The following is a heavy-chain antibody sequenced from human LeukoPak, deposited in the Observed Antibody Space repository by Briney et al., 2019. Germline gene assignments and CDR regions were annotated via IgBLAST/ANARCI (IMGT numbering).Heavy chain of an antibody. D-gene: IGHD3-22*01. CDR2: ISGSGGST. V-gene: IGHV3-23*01. J-gene: IGHJ3*02. CDR3: AKDQYYYDSSGYYYVDAFEI. Sequence: PGGSLRLSCAASGFTFSSYAMSWVRQAPGKGLEWVSAISGSGGSTYYADSVKGRFTISRDNSKNTLYLQMNSLRAEDTAVYYCAKDQYYYDSSGYYYVDAFEIWGQGTMVTVSS. CDR1: GFTFSSYA.